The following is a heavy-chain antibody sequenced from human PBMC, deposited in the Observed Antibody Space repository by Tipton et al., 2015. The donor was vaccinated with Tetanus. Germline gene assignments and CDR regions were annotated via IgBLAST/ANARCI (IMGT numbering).Heavy chain of an antibody. Sequence: TLSLTCTVSGASINAGGYLWTWVRQSPGKGLEWIGSISYSGRTYYSPSLKSRVNMSVDTSKKDFSVRLGSVTAADTAVYYCARLREIVSRSGWAFDYWGQGILVTVSS. V-gene: IGHV4-39*02. CDR1: GASINAGGYL. CDR3: ARLREIVSRSGWAFDY. CDR2: ISYSGRT. J-gene: IGHJ4*02. D-gene: IGHD3-10*01.